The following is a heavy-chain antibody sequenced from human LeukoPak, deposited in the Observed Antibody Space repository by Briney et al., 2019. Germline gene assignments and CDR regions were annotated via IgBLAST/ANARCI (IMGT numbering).Heavy chain of an antibody. J-gene: IGHJ4*02. CDR2: ISERGGST. Sequence: GGSLRLSCVVSGISLSNYAMTWVRQAPGKGLGWVSYISERGGSTTYADSVKGRFTISRDTSLNTLYLQMNNLRAEDTAVYFCAKRGVVIRGILVIGYHQEAYHYDFWGQGVLVTVSS. V-gene: IGHV3-23*01. CDR3: AKRGVVIRGILVIGYHQEAYHYDF. CDR1: GISLSNYA. D-gene: IGHD3-10*01.